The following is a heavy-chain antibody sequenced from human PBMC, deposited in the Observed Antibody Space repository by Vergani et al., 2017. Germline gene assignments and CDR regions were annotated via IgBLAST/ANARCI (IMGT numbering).Heavy chain of an antibody. CDR3: ARVSMATIDY. CDR1: GFTFSSYS. J-gene: IGHJ4*02. V-gene: IGHV3-21*01. D-gene: IGHD5-24*01. Sequence: EVQLVESGGGLVKPGGSLRLSCAASGFTFSSYSMNWVRQAPGKGLEWVSSISSSSSYIYYADSVKGRFTISSDNAKNSLYLQMNSLRAEDTAVYYCARVSMATIDYWGQGTLVTVSS. CDR2: ISSSSSYI.